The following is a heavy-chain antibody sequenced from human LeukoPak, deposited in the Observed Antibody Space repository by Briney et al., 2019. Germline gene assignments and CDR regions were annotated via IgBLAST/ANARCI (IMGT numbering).Heavy chain of an antibody. CDR2: ISGSGGTT. V-gene: IGHV3-23*01. D-gene: IGHD3-22*01. J-gene: IGHJ3*02. Sequence: PGGSLRLSCAASGFIFNTYDMNWARQAPGKGLEWVSSISGSGGTTYSADSVKGRFTISRDNTKNTLYLQMNSLRADDTAVYYCARDWYDSSGYYFEGDAFDIWGQGTMVTVSS. CDR3: ARDWYDSSGYYFEGDAFDI. CDR1: GFIFNTYD.